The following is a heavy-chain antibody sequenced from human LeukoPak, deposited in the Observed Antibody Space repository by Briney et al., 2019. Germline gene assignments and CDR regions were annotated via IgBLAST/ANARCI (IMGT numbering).Heavy chain of an antibody. V-gene: IGHV3-30*18. CDR2: ISYDGSNK. Sequence: PGRSLSFSCAASGFTFSSYGMHWVRQAPGKGLEWVAVISYDGSNKRYADSVKGRFTISRDNSKNTLYLQMNSLRAEDTAVYYCAKEGGSGSYYNEFEVDYWGQGTLVTVSS. D-gene: IGHD3-10*01. CDR3: AKEGGSGSYYNEFEVDY. J-gene: IGHJ4*02. CDR1: GFTFSSYG.